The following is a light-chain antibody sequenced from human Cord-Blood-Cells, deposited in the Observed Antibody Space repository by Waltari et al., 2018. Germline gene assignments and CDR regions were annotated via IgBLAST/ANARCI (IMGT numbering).Light chain of an antibody. J-gene: IGLJ1*01. CDR3: SSYTSSSTLV. Sequence: QSALTQPASVSWSPGQSITISCTGTSSDVGGYNYVSWYQQHPGKAPKLMIYDVSNRPSVVSNRFSGSKSGNTASLTISGLQAEDEADYYCSSYTSSSTLVFGTGTKVTVL. CDR2: DVS. CDR1: SSDVGGYNY. V-gene: IGLV2-14*01.